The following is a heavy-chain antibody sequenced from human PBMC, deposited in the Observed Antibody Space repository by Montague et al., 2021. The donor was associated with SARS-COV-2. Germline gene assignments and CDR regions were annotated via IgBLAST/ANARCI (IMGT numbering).Heavy chain of an antibody. Sequence: TLSLTCNVSGGSIRSGGYYWTWVRQPPGKGLEWIGNIYHSGSTYYNPSLKSRLTISVDTSKNQFSLKLTSVSAADTAVYYCASSYFGLQTQVDYWGQGTLVTVSS. CDR3: ASSYFGLQTQVDY. CDR2: IYHSGST. V-gene: IGHV4-31*03. CDR1: GGSIRSGGYY. D-gene: IGHD2/OR15-2a*01. J-gene: IGHJ4*02.